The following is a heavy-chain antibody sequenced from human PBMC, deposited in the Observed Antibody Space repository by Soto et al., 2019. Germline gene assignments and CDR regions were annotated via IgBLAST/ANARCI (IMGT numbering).Heavy chain of an antibody. D-gene: IGHD3-3*01. CDR2: VNEYDTDR. CDR1: GFTFSVSW. V-gene: IGHV3-74*01. Sequence: GGSLRLSCVASGFTFSVSWMPWVRQAPGKGLVWVSRVNEYDTDRSYADSVKGRFTISRDTARNTVYLQMNSLRAEDTAVYYFVGVGVVSRGIVYWWQLSLVTVSS. J-gene: IGHJ4*02. CDR3: VGVGVVSRGIVY.